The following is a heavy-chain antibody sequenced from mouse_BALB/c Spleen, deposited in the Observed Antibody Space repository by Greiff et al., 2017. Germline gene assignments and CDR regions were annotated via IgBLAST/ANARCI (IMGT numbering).Heavy chain of an antibody. Sequence: EVQGVESGGGLVKPGGSLKLSCAASGFTFSSYTMSWVRQTPEKRLEWVATISSGGSYTYYPDSVKGRFTISRDNAKNTLYLQMSSLKSEDTAMYYCTRATFDYWGQGTTLTVSS. J-gene: IGHJ2*01. V-gene: IGHV5-6-4*01. CDR3: TRATFDY. CDR2: ISSGGSYT. CDR1: GFTFSSYT.